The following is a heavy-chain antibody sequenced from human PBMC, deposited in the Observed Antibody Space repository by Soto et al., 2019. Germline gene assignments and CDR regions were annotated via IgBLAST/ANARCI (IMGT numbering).Heavy chain of an antibody. CDR1: GGSISSSSYY. J-gene: IGHJ4*02. Sequence: QLQLQESGPGLVKPSETLSLTCTVSGGSISSSSYYWGWIRQPPGKGLEWIGSIYYSGSTYYNPSLKRRVTISVDTSKNQFSLKLSSVTAADTAVYYCARLERLVVAATFDYWGQGTLVTVSS. D-gene: IGHD2-15*01. CDR3: ARLERLVVAATFDY. V-gene: IGHV4-39*01. CDR2: IYYSGST.